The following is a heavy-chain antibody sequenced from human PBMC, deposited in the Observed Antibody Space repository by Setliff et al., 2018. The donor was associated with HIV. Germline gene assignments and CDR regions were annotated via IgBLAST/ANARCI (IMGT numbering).Heavy chain of an antibody. Sequence: SETLSLTCTVSGVSISSYYWSWIRQAPGRGLEWIGYTHYSGTTYNPSLKSRVTMSVDTSKNQSSLRVSSVTAADTAVYYCAREDVPDWFDPWGREPWSPSPQ. CDR2: THYSGTT. J-gene: IGHJ5*02. CDR3: AREDVPDWFDP. CDR1: GVSISSYY. V-gene: IGHV4-59*01. D-gene: IGHD6-6*01.